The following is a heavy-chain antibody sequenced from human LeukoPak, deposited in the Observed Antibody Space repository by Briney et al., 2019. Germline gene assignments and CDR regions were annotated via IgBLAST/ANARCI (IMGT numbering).Heavy chain of an antibody. CDR1: GDSIGTYF. D-gene: IGHD2-8*02. V-gene: IGHV4-4*07. CDR3: ARDFVETGVVGFVM. J-gene: IGHJ3*02. Sequence: SETLSLTCTVSGDSIGTYFWNWIRHSAGEGREWIGHGYDGGRTNYNPSLKGRVTISVDTSRSLFSLRLSSVTAADTAVYYCARDFVETGVVGFVMWGQGTMVTVSS. CDR2: GYDGGRT.